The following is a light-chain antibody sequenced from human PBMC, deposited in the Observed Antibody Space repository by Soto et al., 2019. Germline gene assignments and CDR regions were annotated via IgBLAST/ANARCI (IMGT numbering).Light chain of an antibody. V-gene: IGKV3-11*01. Sequence: EIVLTQSPVTLSFSPCETATLSCRASQSVSSYLAWYQQKPGQAPRLLIYDASNRATGIPARFSGSGSGTDFTLTISSLEPEDFAVYYCQQRSNWPHTFGQGTRLEIK. CDR1: QSVSSY. CDR2: DAS. J-gene: IGKJ5*01. CDR3: QQRSNWPHT.